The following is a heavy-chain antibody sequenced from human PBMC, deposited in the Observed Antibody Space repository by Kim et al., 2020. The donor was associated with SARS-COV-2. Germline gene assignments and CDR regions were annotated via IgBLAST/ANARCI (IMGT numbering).Heavy chain of an antibody. V-gene: IGHV3-7*03. CDR3: ARSDYDA. Sequence: DGSAKYHVDSVKGRFSISRDNVKNSLLLQMNSLRAEDTAVYYCARSDYDAWGQGTLVTVSS. CDR2: DGSAK. J-gene: IGHJ5*02. D-gene: IGHD5-12*01.